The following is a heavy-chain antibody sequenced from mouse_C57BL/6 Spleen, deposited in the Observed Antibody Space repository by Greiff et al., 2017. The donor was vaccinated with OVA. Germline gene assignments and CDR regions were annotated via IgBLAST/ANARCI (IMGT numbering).Heavy chain of an antibody. CDR2: IYPSDSET. V-gene: IGHV1-61*01. D-gene: IGHD4-1*02. Sequence: QVQLQQPGAELVRPGSSVKLSCKASGYTFTSYWMDWVKQRPGQGLEWIGNIYPSDSETHYNQKFKDKATLTVDKSSSTAYMQLSSLPSEDSAVYYCARQLGRGYFDVWGTGTTVTVSS. J-gene: IGHJ1*03. CDR3: ARQLGRGYFDV. CDR1: GYTFTSYW.